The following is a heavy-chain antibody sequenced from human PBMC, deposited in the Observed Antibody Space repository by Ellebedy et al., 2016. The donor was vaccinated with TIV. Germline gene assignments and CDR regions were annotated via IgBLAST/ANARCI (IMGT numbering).Heavy chain of an antibody. Sequence: AASVKVSCKASGYTFTGYFIHWVRQAPRQGLEWMGWINPDSCGTNYAQKFQGRVTMTRDTSNSTAYMDLSRLSSDDTAVYYCARGGQQLVMSWFDPWGQGTLVTVSS. CDR1: GYTFTGYF. CDR2: INPDSCGT. CDR3: ARGGQQLVMSWFDP. J-gene: IGHJ5*02. D-gene: IGHD6-13*01. V-gene: IGHV1-2*02.